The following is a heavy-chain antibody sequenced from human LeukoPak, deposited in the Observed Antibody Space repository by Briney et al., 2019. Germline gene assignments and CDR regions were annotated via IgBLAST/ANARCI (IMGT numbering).Heavy chain of an antibody. J-gene: IGHJ4*02. CDR2: IYRGGST. CDR3: ARVLPGGSCYDY. CDR1: GFTFSSYG. D-gene: IGHD2-15*01. V-gene: IGHV3-NL1*01. Sequence: GGSLRLSCSASGFTFSSYGTHWVRQAPGKGLEWVSIIYRGGSTNYADSVKGRFTISRDTSKNTLYLQMGSLRTEDMAVYYCARVLPGGSCYDYWGQGTLVTVSS.